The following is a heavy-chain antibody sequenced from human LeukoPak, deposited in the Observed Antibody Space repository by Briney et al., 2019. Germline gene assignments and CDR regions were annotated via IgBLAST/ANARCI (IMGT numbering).Heavy chain of an antibody. J-gene: IGHJ4*02. CDR2: IYYSGST. Sequence: SETLSLTCTVSGGSLSSNNFYRGWIRQPPGKGLEWVGSIYYSGSTYYNPSLKGGVTISVDTSKIQFSLMMRSVTAADTAVYYCGKQFIPDYGSASSFEYWGQGTLVTVSS. D-gene: IGHD3-10*01. CDR3: GKQFIPDYGSASSFEY. V-gene: IGHV4-39*01. CDR1: GGSLSSNNFY.